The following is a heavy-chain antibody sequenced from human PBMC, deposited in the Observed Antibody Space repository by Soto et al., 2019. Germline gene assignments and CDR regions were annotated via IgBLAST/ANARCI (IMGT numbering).Heavy chain of an antibody. V-gene: IGHV3-23*01. CDR3: AGGYCSSTSHCYAARPVDTAMASKGDAFDI. J-gene: IGHJ3*02. D-gene: IGHD2-2*01. CDR1: GFTFSSYA. CDR2: ISGSGGST. Sequence: GGSLRLCCAASGFTFSSYAMSWVRQAPGKGLEWVSAISGSGGSTYYADSVKGRFTISRDNSKNTLYLQMNSLRAEDTAVYYCAGGYCSSTSHCYAARPVDTAMASKGDAFDIWGQGTMVTVSS.